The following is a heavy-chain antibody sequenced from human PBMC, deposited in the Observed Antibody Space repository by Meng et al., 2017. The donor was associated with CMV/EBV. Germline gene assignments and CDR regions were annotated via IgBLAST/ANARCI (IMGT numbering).Heavy chain of an antibody. J-gene: IGHJ4*02. CDR2: IRSKANSYAT. CDR3: TTNSYLGYCSSTSCVGY. V-gene: IGHV3-73*01. Sequence: GESLKISCAASGFTFSGSAMHGVRQASGKGLEWVGRIRSKANSYATAYAASVKGRFTISRDDSKNTAYLQMNSLKTEDTAVYYCTTNSYLGYCSSTSCVGYWGQGTLVTVSS. D-gene: IGHD2-2*01. CDR1: GFTFSGSA.